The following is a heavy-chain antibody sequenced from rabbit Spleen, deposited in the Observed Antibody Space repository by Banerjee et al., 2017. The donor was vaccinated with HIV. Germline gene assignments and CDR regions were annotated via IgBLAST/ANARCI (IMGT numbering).Heavy chain of an antibody. D-gene: IGHD1-1*01. CDR2: IDPIFGTT. CDR1: GFSFSSSYW. J-gene: IGHJ6*01. V-gene: IGHV1S40*01. CDR3: AREGSGYYGMDL. Sequence: QSLEESGGDLVKPGASLTLTCTASGFSFSSSYWMSWVRQAPGKGLEWIGYIDPIFGTTFYASWAKGRFTISKTSSTTVTLQMTSLTAADTATYFCAREGSGYYGMDLWGPGTLVTVS.